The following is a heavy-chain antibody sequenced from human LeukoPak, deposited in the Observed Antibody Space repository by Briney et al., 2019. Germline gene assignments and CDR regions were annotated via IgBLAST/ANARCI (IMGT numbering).Heavy chain of an antibody. D-gene: IGHD5-12*01. V-gene: IGHV3-23*01. CDR2: ISGGGGST. Sequence: GGSLRLSCAASGLTFSSYAMSWVRQAPGKGLEWVSTISGGGGSTDYVDSVKGRFTISRDNSKNTLYLQMNNLRAEDTAVYYCARTSGYSGYDRIDYWGQGTLVTVSS. J-gene: IGHJ4*02. CDR1: GLTFSSYA. CDR3: ARTSGYSGYDRIDY.